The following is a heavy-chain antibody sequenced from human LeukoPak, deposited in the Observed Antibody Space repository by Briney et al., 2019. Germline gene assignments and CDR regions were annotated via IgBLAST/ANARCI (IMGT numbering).Heavy chain of an antibody. D-gene: IGHD6-19*01. Sequence: SSETLSLTCTVSGGSISSYYWSWIRQPPGKGLEWIGYIYYSGSTNYNPSLKSRVTISVDTSKNQFSLKLSSVTAADTAVYYCARVGQYSSGWYYYYYMDVWGKGTTVTVSS. V-gene: IGHV4-59*01. J-gene: IGHJ6*03. CDR1: GGSISSYY. CDR2: IYYSGST. CDR3: ARVGQYSSGWYYYYYMDV.